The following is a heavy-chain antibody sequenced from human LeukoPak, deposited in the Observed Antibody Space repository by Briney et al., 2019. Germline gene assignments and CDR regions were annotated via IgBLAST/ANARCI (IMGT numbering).Heavy chain of an antibody. D-gene: IGHD3-3*01. CDR3: ASRWGSITIFGWEAAFDI. CDR1: GLTYRSSY. J-gene: IGHJ3*02. V-gene: IGHV3-53*01. CDR2: VYSCSST. Sequence: SGGSLRLLCAASGLTYRSSYMRGLRQAPGKGLEGVSVVYSCSSTYDADSVKGRFSISRDNSKSTLYLQMHSLRAEDTAVYYCASRWGSITIFGWEAAFDIWGQGTMVTASS.